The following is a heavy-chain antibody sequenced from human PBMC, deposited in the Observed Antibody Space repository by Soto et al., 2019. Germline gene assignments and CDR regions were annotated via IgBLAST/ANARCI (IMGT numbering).Heavy chain of an antibody. D-gene: IGHD1-1*01. Sequence: AGGALRLSCAASGVTFSSYSMNWVRQAPGEGVEWVSSISSSSSYIYYADSVKGRFTISRDNAKNSLYLQMNSLRAEDTAVYYCAREGVRTLNPLDYYYGMDVWGQGTTVTVSS. CDR1: GVTFSSYS. J-gene: IGHJ6*02. V-gene: IGHV3-21*01. CDR3: AREGVRTLNPLDYYYGMDV. CDR2: ISSSSSYI.